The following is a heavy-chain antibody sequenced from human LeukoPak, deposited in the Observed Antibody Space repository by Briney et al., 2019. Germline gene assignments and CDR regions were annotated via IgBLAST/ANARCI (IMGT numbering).Heavy chain of an antibody. V-gene: IGHV4-59*01. J-gene: IGHJ6*03. CDR3: ARVFDSGSQAYYYYMDV. CDR1: GGSIRGYY. D-gene: IGHD3-10*01. Sequence: PSETLSLTCTVSGGSIRGYYWSWIRQPLGKGLEWIGYIYSSGSTNYNPSLKSRVTMSVDTSKNQFSLKVSSVTAADTAVYYCARVFDSGSQAYYYYMDVWGKGTTVTISS. CDR2: IYSSGST.